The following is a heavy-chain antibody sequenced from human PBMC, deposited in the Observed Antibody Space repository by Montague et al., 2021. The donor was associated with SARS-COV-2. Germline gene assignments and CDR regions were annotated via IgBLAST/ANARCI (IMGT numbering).Heavy chain of an antibody. V-gene: IGHV3-23*01. Sequence: SLRLSCAASGFTFSRYTISWVRQAPGKGLEWVSGISGGGDRKYYADSVKGRLTISRDNSKNTVYVQMNSLRAEDTAVYYCAKFSRDSSGVAWGQETLVTVPS. CDR1: GFTFSRYT. CDR2: ISGGGDRK. J-gene: IGHJ5*02. CDR3: AKFSRDSSGVA. D-gene: IGHD3-22*01.